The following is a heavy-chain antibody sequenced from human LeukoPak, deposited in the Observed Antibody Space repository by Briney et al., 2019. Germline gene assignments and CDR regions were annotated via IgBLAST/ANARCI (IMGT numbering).Heavy chain of an antibody. J-gene: IGHJ4*02. Sequence: SETLSLTCTVSGGSISSYCWSWIRQPPGKGLEWIGYIYYSGSTNYNPSLKSRVTISVDTSKNQFSLKLSSVTAADTAVYYCARQTTRFRFDYWGQGTLVTVSS. CDR3: ARQTTRFRFDY. V-gene: IGHV4-59*01. CDR1: GGSISSYC. CDR2: IYYSGST. D-gene: IGHD1-7*01.